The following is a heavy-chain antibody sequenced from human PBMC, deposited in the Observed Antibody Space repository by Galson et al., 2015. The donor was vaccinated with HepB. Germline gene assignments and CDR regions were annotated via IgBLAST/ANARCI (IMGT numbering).Heavy chain of an antibody. Sequence: SLRLSCAASGFTFSNYDIHWVRQAPGKGLQWVAVISFDGNNKYYADSVKGRFTISRDTSKNTLYLQMNSLRAEDTAVYYCAKDISGSSARDFDYWGQGTLVTVSS. J-gene: IGHJ4*02. CDR3: AKDISGSSARDFDY. D-gene: IGHD1-26*01. CDR2: ISFDGNNK. V-gene: IGHV3-30-3*01. CDR1: GFTFSNYD.